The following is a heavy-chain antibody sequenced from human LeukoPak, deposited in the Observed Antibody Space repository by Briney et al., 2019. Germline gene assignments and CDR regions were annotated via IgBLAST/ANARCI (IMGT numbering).Heavy chain of an antibody. CDR1: GGSISSSSYY. J-gene: IGHJ3*02. D-gene: IGHD3-10*01. Sequence: PSETLSLTCTVSGGSISSSSYYWGWIRQPPGKGLEWIGSIYYSGSTYYNPSLKSRVTISVDTSKNQFSLKLSSVTAADTAVYYCARHEGLTYYGSGSYFLGAFDIWGQGTMVTASS. V-gene: IGHV4-39*01. CDR3: ARHEGLTYYGSGSYFLGAFDI. CDR2: IYYSGST.